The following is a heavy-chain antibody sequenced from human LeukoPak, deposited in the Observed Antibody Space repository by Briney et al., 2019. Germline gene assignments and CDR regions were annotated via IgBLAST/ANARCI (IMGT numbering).Heavy chain of an antibody. V-gene: IGHV4-39*01. CDR3: ARGLGYGSGSYYLGFDM. CDR1: GGSIGTSSSY. Sequence: SETLSLTCTVFGGSIGTSSSYWGWIRQPPGKGLEWIGSIYYSGSTYYNPSLKSRVTISVDTSKNQFSLKLSSVSAADTAVYYCARGLGYGSGSYYLGFDMWGQGTMVTVSS. J-gene: IGHJ3*02. CDR2: IYYSGST. D-gene: IGHD3-10*01.